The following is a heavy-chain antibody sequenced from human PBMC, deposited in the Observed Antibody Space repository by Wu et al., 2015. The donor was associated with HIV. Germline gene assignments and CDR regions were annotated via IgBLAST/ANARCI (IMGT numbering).Heavy chain of an antibody. Sequence: QVQLVQSGAEVKKPGASVKVSCKASGYTFTGYYMHWVRQAPGQGLEWMGWINPNSGGTNYAQKFQGRVTMTRDTSISTAYMELSRLRSDDTAVYYCARDDRYCSSTSCYSDNWFDPWGQGTWSPSPQ. CDR1: GYTFTGYY. CDR2: INPNSGGT. J-gene: IGHJ5*02. D-gene: IGHD2-2*01. CDR3: ARDDRYCSSTSCYSDNWFDP. V-gene: IGHV1-2*02.